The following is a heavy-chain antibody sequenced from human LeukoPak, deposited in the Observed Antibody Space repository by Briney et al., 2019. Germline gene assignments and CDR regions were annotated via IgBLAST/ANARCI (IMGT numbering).Heavy chain of an antibody. CDR2: ISWNSGSI. CDR3: AKGLRGGGNNYYDSSGHAFDI. J-gene: IGHJ3*02. D-gene: IGHD3-22*01. V-gene: IGHV3-9*01. CDR1: GFTFSSYS. Sequence: GGSLRLSCAASGFTFSSYSMNWVRQAPGKGLEWVSGISWNSGSIGYADSVKGRFTISRDNAKNSLYLQMNSLRVEDTALYYCAKGLRGGGNNYYDSSGHAFDIWGQGTMVTVSS.